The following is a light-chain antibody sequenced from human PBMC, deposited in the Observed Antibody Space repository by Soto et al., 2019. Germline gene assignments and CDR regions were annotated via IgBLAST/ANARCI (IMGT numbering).Light chain of an antibody. V-gene: IGKV3-11*01. J-gene: IGKJ2*01. CDR1: QSVAGY. CDR3: QHRSNCRMYT. Sequence: ELVLTQSPATLSSSPGERATLSCRASQSVAGYLAWYQQKPGQGPRLLIYDTSNRSTGGPPSFSGSGSGTAFTLLIISREPEDYAVYYCQHRSNCRMYTFGQGTKLEIK. CDR2: DTS.